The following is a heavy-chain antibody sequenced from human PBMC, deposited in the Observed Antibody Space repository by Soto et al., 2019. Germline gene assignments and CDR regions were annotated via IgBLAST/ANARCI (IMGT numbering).Heavy chain of an antibody. D-gene: IGHD5-12*01. Sequence: SETLSLTCTVSGGSISSGGYYWSWIRQHPGKGLEWIGYIYYSGSTYYNPSLKSRVTISVDTSKNQFSLKLSSVTAADTAVYYCHRLPGPYYGMDVWGQGTTVTVSS. CDR1: GGSISSGGYY. V-gene: IGHV4-31*03. J-gene: IGHJ6*02. CDR2: IYYSGST. CDR3: HRLPGPYYGMDV.